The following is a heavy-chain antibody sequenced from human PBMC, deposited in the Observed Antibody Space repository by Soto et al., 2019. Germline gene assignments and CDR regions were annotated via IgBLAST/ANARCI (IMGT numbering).Heavy chain of an antibody. CDR3: VRDSAYSFDY. V-gene: IGHV3-48*01. D-gene: IGHD2-21*01. CDR2: ISSSTSAT. J-gene: IGHJ4*02. Sequence: EVQLVESGGGLVQPGGSLRLSCAASGFALTYYNMKWVRQAPGKGLEWVSDISSSTSATYYADSVKGRFTISRDNAKNSLYLQMSNLRAEDTAIYYCVRDSAYSFDYLGQGTLVTVSS. CDR1: GFALTYYN.